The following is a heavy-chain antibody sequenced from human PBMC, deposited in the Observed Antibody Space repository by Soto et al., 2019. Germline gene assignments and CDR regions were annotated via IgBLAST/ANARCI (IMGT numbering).Heavy chain of an antibody. CDR2: IKSKTDGGTT. D-gene: IGHD5-18*01. Sequence: GGSLRLSCAVSGVTLTDVWMNWVRQAPGKGPEWVGRIKSKTDGGTTDYAAPVKGRFTISRDDSQNTLYLQMNSLKTEDTAVYYCSHGYYQYFNSWGQGTLVTAPQ. CDR3: SHGYYQYFNS. J-gene: IGHJ4*02. V-gene: IGHV3-15*07. CDR1: GVTLTDVW.